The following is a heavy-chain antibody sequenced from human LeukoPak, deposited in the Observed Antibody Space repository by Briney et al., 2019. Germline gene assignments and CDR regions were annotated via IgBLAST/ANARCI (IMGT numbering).Heavy chain of an antibody. CDR3: ARQGVVGHQLVPRNFDL. Sequence: SETLSLTCTVSSASITNSRYFWGWIRQPPGKGLEWIATIYYSGTTYYNPSLKSRVTISVDTSKNQFSLKLTSVTAADTAVYYWARQGVVGHQLVPRNFDLWARGTLVTVSS. D-gene: IGHD2-2*01. J-gene: IGHJ2*01. CDR1: SASITNSRYF. CDR2: IYYSGTT. V-gene: IGHV4-39*01.